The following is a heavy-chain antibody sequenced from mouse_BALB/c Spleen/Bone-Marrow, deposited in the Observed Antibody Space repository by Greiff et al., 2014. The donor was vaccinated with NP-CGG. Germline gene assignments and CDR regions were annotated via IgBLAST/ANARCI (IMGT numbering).Heavy chain of an antibody. CDR3: ARNYGSRFDYFDY. Sequence: QVQLQQSGAELVMPGASVKMSCKASGYTFTDYWMHWVKQRPGQGLEWIGAIDTSDSYTSYNQKVKGKATLTVDESSSTAYMQLSSLTSEDSAVYYCARNYGSRFDYFDYWGQGTTLTVSS. CDR1: GYTFTDYW. V-gene: IGHV1-69*01. CDR2: IDTSDSYT. J-gene: IGHJ2*01. D-gene: IGHD1-1*01.